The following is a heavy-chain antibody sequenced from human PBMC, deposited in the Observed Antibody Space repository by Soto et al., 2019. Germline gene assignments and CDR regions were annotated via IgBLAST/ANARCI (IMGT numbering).Heavy chain of an antibody. J-gene: IGHJ4*02. CDR1: GFTFSSYG. Sequence: QVQLVESGGGVVQPGRSLRLSCAASGFTFSSYGMHWVRQAPGKWLEWVAGISYDGNNKYYADSVKGRFTISRDNFKNTLYLQMDSLRAEDTAMYYCAKDHLETTVTTPSYWGQGTLVTVSS. CDR3: AKDHLETTVTTPSY. V-gene: IGHV3-30*18. CDR2: ISYDGNNK. D-gene: IGHD4-17*01.